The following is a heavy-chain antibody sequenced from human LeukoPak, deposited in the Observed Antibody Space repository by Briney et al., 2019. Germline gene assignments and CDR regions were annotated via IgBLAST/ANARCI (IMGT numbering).Heavy chain of an antibody. CDR1: GGSFSGYY. CDR2: INHSGST. V-gene: IGHV4-34*01. CDR3: ATQQCSGGSCYSRAIWFDP. Sequence: PSETLSLTCAVYGGSFSGYYWSWIRQPPGKGLEWIGEINHSGSTNYNPSLKSRVTISVDTSKNQFSLKLSSVTAADTAVYYCATQQCSGGSCYSRAIWFDPWGQGTLVTVSS. J-gene: IGHJ5*02. D-gene: IGHD2-15*01.